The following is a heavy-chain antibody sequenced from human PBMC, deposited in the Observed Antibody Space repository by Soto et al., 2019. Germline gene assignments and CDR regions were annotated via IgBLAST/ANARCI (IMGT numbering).Heavy chain of an antibody. J-gene: IGHJ6*03. CDR3: ARALHYYGSGGYYYVDV. V-gene: IGHV3-13*01. Sequence: GGSLRLSCAASGFTFSSYDMHWVRQATGKGLEWVSAIGTAGDTYYPGSVKGRFTISRENAKNSLYLQMNSLRAGDTAVYYCARALHYYGSGGYYYVDVWGKGTTVSVSS. CDR1: GFTFSSYD. D-gene: IGHD3-10*01. CDR2: IGTAGDT.